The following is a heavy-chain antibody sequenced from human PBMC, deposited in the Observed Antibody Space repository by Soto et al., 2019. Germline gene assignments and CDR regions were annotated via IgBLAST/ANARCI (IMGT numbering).Heavy chain of an antibody. V-gene: IGHV3-33*01. CDR3: ATGQHEGAAYYFDY. D-gene: IGHD1-26*01. Sequence: CLRLSCAASGSTVSSYCMHWVRQAPGKGLEWVAVIWYDGSNKYYADSVKGRFTISRDNSKNTLYLQMNSSVTAADTAVYYCATGQHEGAAYYFDYWGQGTLVTVSS. CDR2: IWYDGSNK. CDR1: GSTVSSYC. J-gene: IGHJ4*02.